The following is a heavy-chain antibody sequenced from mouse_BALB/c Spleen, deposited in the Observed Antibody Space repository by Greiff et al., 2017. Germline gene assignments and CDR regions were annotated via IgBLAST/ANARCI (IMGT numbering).Heavy chain of an antibody. J-gene: IGHJ1*01. D-gene: IGHD1-2*01. CDR1: GFTFSDYY. CDR2: ISDGGSYT. V-gene: IGHV5-4*02. Sequence: EVQGVESGGGLVKPGGSLKLSCAASGFTFSDYYMYWVRQTPEKRLEWVATISDGGSYTYYPDSVKGRFTISRDNAKNNLYLQMSSLKSEDTAMYYCASAATAWYFDVWGAGTTVTVSS. CDR3: ASAATAWYFDV.